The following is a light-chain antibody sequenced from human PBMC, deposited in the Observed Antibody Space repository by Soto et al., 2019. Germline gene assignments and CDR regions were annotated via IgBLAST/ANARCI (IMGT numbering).Light chain of an antibody. Sequence: DIPMTQSPSSLSASVGDRVTITCLASQNIRKNLNWYQQKPGKAPKVLIYDASNLERGVPSRFSGTGYGTDFTFTISSLQPEDIATYYCQQCDDLPYSFGQGTKLEIK. V-gene: IGKV1-33*01. CDR2: DAS. CDR1: QNIRKN. CDR3: QQCDDLPYS. J-gene: IGKJ2*03.